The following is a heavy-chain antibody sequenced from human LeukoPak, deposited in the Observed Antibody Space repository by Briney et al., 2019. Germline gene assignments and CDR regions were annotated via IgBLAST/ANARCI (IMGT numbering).Heavy chain of an antibody. J-gene: IGHJ6*03. V-gene: IGHV3-30*02. CDR2: IRYDGSNK. CDR1: GFTFSSYG. CDR3: AKDGEYDSPRRYYMDV. D-gene: IGHD3-22*01. Sequence: PGGSLRLSCAASGFTFSSYGMHWVRQAPGKGLEWVAFIRYDGSNKYYADSVKGRFTISRDNSKNTLYLQMNSLRAEDTAVYYCAKDGEYDSPRRYYMDVWGKGTTVTISS.